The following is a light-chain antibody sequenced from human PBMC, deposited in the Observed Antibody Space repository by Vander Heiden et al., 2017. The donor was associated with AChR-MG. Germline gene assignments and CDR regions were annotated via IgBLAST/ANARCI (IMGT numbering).Light chain of an antibody. CDR1: SSDVGGYNY. J-gene: IGLJ2*01. CDR2: DVN. V-gene: IGLV2-14*03. CDR3: SSYTSNSTL. Sequence: QSALTQPASVSGSPGQSITISCTGTSSDVGGYNYVSWYQQHPGKAPKLMIYDVNNRPSGVSNRFSGSKSGDTASLTISGLQAEDEADYYCSSYTSNSTLFGGGTKLTVL.